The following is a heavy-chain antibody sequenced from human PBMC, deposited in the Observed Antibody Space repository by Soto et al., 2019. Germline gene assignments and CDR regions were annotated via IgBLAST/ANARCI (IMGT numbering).Heavy chain of an antibody. D-gene: IGHD4-17*01. CDR1: GYTFTSYD. CDR2: MNPNSGNT. Sequence: ASVKVSCKASGYTFTSYDINWVRQATGQGLEWMGWMNPNSGNTGYAQKFQGRVTMTRNTSISTAYMELSSLRSEDTAVYYCARELMTTLTPRDYWGQGTLVPVSS. J-gene: IGHJ4*02. V-gene: IGHV1-8*01. CDR3: ARELMTTLTPRDY.